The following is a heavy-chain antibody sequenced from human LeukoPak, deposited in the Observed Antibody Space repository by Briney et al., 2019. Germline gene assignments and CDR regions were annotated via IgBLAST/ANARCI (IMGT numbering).Heavy chain of an antibody. Sequence: PSQTLSLTRTVSGGSISSGSYYWSWIRQPAGKGLEWIGRIYTSGSTNYNPSLKSRVTISVDTSKNQFSLKLSSVTAADTAVYYCARTRPDAFDIWGQGTMVTVSS. V-gene: IGHV4-61*02. J-gene: IGHJ3*02. CDR1: GGSISSGSYY. CDR3: ARTRPDAFDI. CDR2: IYTSGST.